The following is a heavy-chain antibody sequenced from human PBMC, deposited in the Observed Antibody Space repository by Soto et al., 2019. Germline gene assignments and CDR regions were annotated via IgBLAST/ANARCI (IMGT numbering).Heavy chain of an antibody. CDR3: ARARWLPRGNYDY. J-gene: IGHJ4*02. CDR2: INHSGST. D-gene: IGHD6-19*01. CDR1: GGSFSGYY. Sequence: QVQLQQWGAGLLKPSETLSLTCAVYGGSFSGYYWSWIRQPPGKGLEWIGEINHSGSTNYNPSLKIRVTISVDTSKNQFSLKLSSVTAADTAVYYCARARWLPRGNYDYWGQGTLVTVSS. V-gene: IGHV4-34*01.